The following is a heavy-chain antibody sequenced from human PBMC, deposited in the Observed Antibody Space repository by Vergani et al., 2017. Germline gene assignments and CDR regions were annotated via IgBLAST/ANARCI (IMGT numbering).Heavy chain of an antibody. J-gene: IGHJ6*02. CDR1: GGSFSGYY. V-gene: IGHV4-34*01. Sequence: QVQLQQWGAGLLKPSETLSLTCPVYGGSFSGYYWSWIRQPPGKGLEWIGEINHSGSTNYNPSLKSRVTISVDTSKNQFSLKLSSVTAADTAVYYCARTSLGYCSSTSCIYGMDVWGQGTTVTVSS. CDR3: ARTSLGYCSSTSCIYGMDV. CDR2: INHSGST. D-gene: IGHD2-2*01.